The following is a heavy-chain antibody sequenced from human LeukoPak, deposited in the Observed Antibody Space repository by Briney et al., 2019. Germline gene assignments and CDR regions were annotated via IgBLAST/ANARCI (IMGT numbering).Heavy chain of an antibody. CDR2: IFYGGST. D-gene: IGHD1-14*01. CDR3: ARHGRAEGYFDL. Sequence: SETLSLTCTVSRGSISSGTSYWGWIRQPPGKGLEWIGSIFYGGSTYYNPSLKSRVTMSVDMSKNQFSLKLSSVAAADTAVYYCARHGRAEGYFDLWGRGTLVTVSS. CDR1: RGSISSGTSY. J-gene: IGHJ2*01. V-gene: IGHV4-39*01.